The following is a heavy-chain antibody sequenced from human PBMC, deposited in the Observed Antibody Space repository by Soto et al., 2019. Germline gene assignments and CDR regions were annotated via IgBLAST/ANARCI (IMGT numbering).Heavy chain of an antibody. CDR1: QDIFTSNW. J-gene: IGHJ4*02. CDR2: IYPDDSDV. V-gene: IGHV5-51*01. D-gene: IGHD3-3*01. Sequence: PGESLKISCQGSQDIFTSNWIGWLRQMPGKGLEWMGVIYPDDSDVKYNPSFQGQVTISVDKSISTAYLQWSRLRDSDTAMYFCASHGVSFGPFDYWGQGTPVTVSS. CDR3: ASHGVSFGPFDY.